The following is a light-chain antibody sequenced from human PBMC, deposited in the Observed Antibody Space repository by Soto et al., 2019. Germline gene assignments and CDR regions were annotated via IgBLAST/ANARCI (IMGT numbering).Light chain of an antibody. CDR2: EVS. CDR3: TSYSSSNNFDVV. CDR1: TSDVGGYDF. J-gene: IGLJ2*01. V-gene: IGLV2-14*01. Sequence: QSELTQPASVSGSPGQSITISCTGTTSDVGGYDFVSWYQQHPGKAPKLIIYEVSNRPSGVSNRFSASKSGNTASLTISGLQAEDEADYFCTSYSSSNNFDVVFGGGTKLTVL.